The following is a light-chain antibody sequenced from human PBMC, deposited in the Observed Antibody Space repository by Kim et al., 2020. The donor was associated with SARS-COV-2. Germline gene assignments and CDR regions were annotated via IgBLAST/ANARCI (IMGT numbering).Light chain of an antibody. CDR1: ALPKQY. CDR3: QTADSSGTWV. J-gene: IGLJ3*02. Sequence: VSPGQTARIICYGDALPKQYAYWFQHRSGQAPRLVMFKDSERPSGIPERFSGSGSGTTVTLTISGVQPEDEADYYCQTADSSGTWVFGGGTQLTVL. V-gene: IGLV3-25*03. CDR2: KDS.